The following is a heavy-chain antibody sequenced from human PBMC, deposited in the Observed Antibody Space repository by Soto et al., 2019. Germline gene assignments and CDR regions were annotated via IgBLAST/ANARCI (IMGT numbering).Heavy chain of an antibody. V-gene: IGHV4-59*01. Sequence: PSETLSLTCTVSGGSISSYYWSWIRQPPGKGLEWIGYIYYSGSTNYNPSLKSRVTISVDTSKNQFSLKLSSVTAADTAVYYCARGGVRGAYNYYYYYYGMDVWGQGTTVT. D-gene: IGHD3-10*01. CDR3: ARGGVRGAYNYYYYYYGMDV. CDR1: GGSISSYY. CDR2: IYYSGST. J-gene: IGHJ6*02.